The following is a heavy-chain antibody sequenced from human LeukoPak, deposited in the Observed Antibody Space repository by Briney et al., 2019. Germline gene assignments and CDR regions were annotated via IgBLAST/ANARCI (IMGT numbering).Heavy chain of an antibody. Sequence: ASVKVSCKASGYTFTSYGISWVRQAPGKGLEWMGGFDPEDGETIYAQKFQGRVTMTEDTSTDTAYMELSSLRSEDTAVYYCATDEVYSSSTQLLGYWDQGTLVTVSS. CDR1: GYTFTSYG. CDR3: ATDEVYSSSTQLLGY. J-gene: IGHJ4*02. D-gene: IGHD6-6*01. CDR2: FDPEDGET. V-gene: IGHV1-24*01.